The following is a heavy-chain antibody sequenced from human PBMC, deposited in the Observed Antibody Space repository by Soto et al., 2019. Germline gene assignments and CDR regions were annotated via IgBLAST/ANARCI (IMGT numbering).Heavy chain of an antibody. CDR2: INPNSGGT. V-gene: IGHV1-2*02. J-gene: IGHJ2*01. CDR1: GYTFTGYY. D-gene: IGHD4-17*01. Sequence: QVQLVQSGAEVKKPGASVKVSCKASGYTFTGYYMHWVRQAPGQGLEWMGWINPNSGGTNYGQKYQGGVTRHRDTSISTAYMELSRLRSDDTAVYYCARGKTTVTTNYWYFDLWGRGTLVTVSS. CDR3: ARGKTTVTTNYWYFDL.